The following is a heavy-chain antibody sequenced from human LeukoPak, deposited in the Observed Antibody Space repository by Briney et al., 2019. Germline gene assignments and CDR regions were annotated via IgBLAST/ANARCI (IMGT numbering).Heavy chain of an antibody. CDR2: ISTSGGST. Sequence: PGGSLRLSCAASGFRFSSYIMTWVRQAPGKGLEWVSAISTSGGSTYYAESVRGRFTISRDNSNNTLNLQMNSLRAEDTAIYYCAKIHDYGGNGPAEVILDYWGQGTLVTVSS. V-gene: IGHV3-23*01. J-gene: IGHJ4*02. CDR3: AKIHDYGGNGPAEVILDY. CDR1: GFRFSSYI. D-gene: IGHD4-23*01.